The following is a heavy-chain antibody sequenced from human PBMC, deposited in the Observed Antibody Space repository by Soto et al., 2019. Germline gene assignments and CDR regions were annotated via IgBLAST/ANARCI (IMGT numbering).Heavy chain of an antibody. V-gene: IGHV1-69*13. D-gene: IGHD3-10*01. CDR1: GGTFSSYA. CDR2: IIPIFGTA. J-gene: IGHJ6*02. CDR3: ARYYYGSGSYYKRYYYYGMDV. Sequence: ASVKVSCKASGGTFSSYAISWVRQAPGQGLEWMGGIIPIFGTANYAQKFQGRVTITADESTSTAYMELSSLRSEDTAVYYCARYYYGSGSYYKRYYYYGMDVWGQGTTVTVSS.